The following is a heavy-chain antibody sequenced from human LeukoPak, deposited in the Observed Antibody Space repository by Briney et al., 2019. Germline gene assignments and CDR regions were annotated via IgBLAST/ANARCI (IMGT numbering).Heavy chain of an antibody. J-gene: IGHJ4*02. CDR2: IYYSGST. D-gene: IGHD3-22*01. CDR1: GGSISSDY. V-gene: IGHV4-59*01. CDR3: ARVPPYYDSSGYQGAFDY. Sequence: SETPSLTCTVSGGSISSDYWSWIRQPPGKGLEWIGYIYYSGSTNYNPSLKSRVTISVDTSKNQFSLKLSSVTAADTAVYYCARVPPYYDSSGYQGAFDYWGQGTLVTVSS.